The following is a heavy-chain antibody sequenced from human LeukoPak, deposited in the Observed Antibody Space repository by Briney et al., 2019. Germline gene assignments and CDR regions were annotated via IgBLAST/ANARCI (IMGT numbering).Heavy chain of an antibody. CDR1: GLTFNTYS. V-gene: IGHV3-7*01. CDR3: ARDLGGSYPAGAFDI. J-gene: IGHJ3*02. D-gene: IGHD1-26*01. CDR2: INEDGGET. Sequence: GGSLRLSCVASGLTFNTYSMAWVRQAPGRGLEWMANINEDGGETNYVASVKGRFTISRDNSKNTLYLQMNSLRAEDTAVYYCARDLGGSYPAGAFDIWGQGTMVTVSS.